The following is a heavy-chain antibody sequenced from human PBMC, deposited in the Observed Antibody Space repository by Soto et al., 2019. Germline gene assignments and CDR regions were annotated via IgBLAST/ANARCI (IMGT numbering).Heavy chain of an antibody. CDR3: ARVDIVVVPAAVHRPFDY. V-gene: IGHV3-21*01. D-gene: IGHD2-2*01. CDR2: ISSSSSYI. J-gene: IGHJ4*02. CDR1: GFTFSSYS. Sequence: EVQLVESGGGLVKPGGSLRLSCAASGFTFSSYSMNWVRQAPGKGLEWVSSISSSSSYIYYADSVKGRFTISRDNAKNSLYLHMNSLRDEDTAVYYCARVDIVVVPAAVHRPFDYWGQGTLVTVSS.